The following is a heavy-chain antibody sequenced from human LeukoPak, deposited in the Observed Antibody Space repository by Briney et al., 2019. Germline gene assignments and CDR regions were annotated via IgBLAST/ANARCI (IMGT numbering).Heavy chain of an antibody. CDR1: GGSISSSSYY. CDR3: ARRYSSSWYNRKYYFDY. CDR2: IYYSGST. V-gene: IGHV4-39*01. D-gene: IGHD6-13*01. Sequence: SETLSLTCTVSGGSISSSSYYWGWIRQPPGKGLEWFGSIYYSGSTYYNPSLKSRVTISVDTSKNQFSLKLSSVTAADTAVYYCARRYSSSWYNRKYYFDYWGQGTLVTVSS. J-gene: IGHJ4*02.